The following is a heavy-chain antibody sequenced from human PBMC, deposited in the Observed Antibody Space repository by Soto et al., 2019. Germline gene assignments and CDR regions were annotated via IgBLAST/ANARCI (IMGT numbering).Heavy chain of an antibody. CDR1: GFTFRSYW. Sequence: PGGSLRLSCAASGFTFRSYWMHWVRQAPGKGLVWISRINSDGSITTYADSVKGRFTISRDNAKNTLYLQMNSLRAEDTAVYYCARESEDLTSNFDYWGQGTLVTVSS. J-gene: IGHJ4*02. CDR2: INSDGSIT. V-gene: IGHV3-74*01. CDR3: ARESEDLTSNFDY.